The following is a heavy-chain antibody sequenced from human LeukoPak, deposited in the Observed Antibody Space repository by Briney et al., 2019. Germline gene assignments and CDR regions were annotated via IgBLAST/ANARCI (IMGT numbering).Heavy chain of an antibody. V-gene: IGHV3-64*02. CDR3: ARASSTGPPDY. CDR1: GFTFSSYR. Sequence: GGSLRLSCAASGFTFSSYRMNWVRQAPGKGLEYVSAITNNGGRTYYADSVKGRFTISRDNSKNTLYLQMGSLRVEDMAVYYCARASSTGPPDYWGQGTLVTVSS. J-gene: IGHJ4*02. D-gene: IGHD1-14*01. CDR2: ITNNGGRT.